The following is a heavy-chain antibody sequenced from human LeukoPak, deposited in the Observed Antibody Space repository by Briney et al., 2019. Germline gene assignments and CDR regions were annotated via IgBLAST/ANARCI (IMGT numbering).Heavy chain of an antibody. V-gene: IGHV4-34*01. Sequence: PSETLSLTCAVYGGSFSGYYWSWIRQPPGKGLELIGEINHSGSTNYNPSLKSRVTISVDTSKNQFSLKLSSVTAADTAVYYCANYYDFWGHIWGQGTMVTVSS. CDR2: INHSGST. CDR3: ANYYDFWGHI. J-gene: IGHJ3*02. D-gene: IGHD3-3*01. CDR1: GGSFSGYY.